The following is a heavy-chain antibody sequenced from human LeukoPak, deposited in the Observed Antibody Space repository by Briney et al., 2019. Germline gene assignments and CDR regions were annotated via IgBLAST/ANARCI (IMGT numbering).Heavy chain of an antibody. D-gene: IGHD3-16*02. CDR3: ARADDYIWGTYRSLETYFFEY. V-gene: IGHV3-30*03. J-gene: IGHJ4*02. Sequence: GGSLRLSCAASGFTFNTYGMHWVRQAPGKGLEWVAAISYNGGKNSYADSVKGRFTISRDASKNILYLQMDSLRTEDTAVYFCARADDYIWGTYRSLETYFFEYWGQGTLVTVSS. CDR2: ISYNGGKN. CDR1: GFTFNTYG.